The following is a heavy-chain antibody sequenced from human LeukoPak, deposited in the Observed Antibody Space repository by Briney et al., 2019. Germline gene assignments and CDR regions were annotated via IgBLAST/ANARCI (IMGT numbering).Heavy chain of an antibody. D-gene: IGHD3-16*02. CDR3: ARADDYIWGTYRSLETYFFEY. V-gene: IGHV3-30*03. J-gene: IGHJ4*02. Sequence: GGSLRLSCAASGFTFNTYGMHWVRQAPGKGLEWVAAISYNGGKNSYADSVKGRFTISRDASKNILYLQMDSLRTEDTAVYFCARADDYIWGTYRSLETYFFEYWGQGTLVTVSS. CDR2: ISYNGGKN. CDR1: GFTFNTYG.